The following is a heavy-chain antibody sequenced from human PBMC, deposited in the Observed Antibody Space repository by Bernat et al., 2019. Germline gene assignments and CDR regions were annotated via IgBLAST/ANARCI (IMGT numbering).Heavy chain of an antibody. J-gene: IGHJ6*03. CDR3: AGGTSTSAPYMDV. Sequence: QVQLVESGGGLVKPGGSLRLSCAASGFTFSDYYMSWIRQAPGKGLDWVSYISSSSSYTNYADSVKGRFTISRDNAKNSLYLQMYSLRAEDTAVYYGAGGTSTSAPYMDVWGKGTTVTVSS. CDR2: ISSSSSYT. V-gene: IGHV3-11*05. CDR1: GFTFSDYY.